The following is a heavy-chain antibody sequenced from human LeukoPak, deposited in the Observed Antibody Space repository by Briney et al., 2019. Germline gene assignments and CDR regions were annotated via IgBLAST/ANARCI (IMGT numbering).Heavy chain of an antibody. V-gene: IGHV4-4*07. CDR3: ARDPRGIVGANHNWFDP. Sequence: PSETLSLTCTVSGGSISSYYWSWIRQPAGKGLEWIGRIYASGSTNYNPSLKSRFTMSVDTSKSQFSLKLISVTAADTAVYYCARDPRGIVGANHNWFDPWGQGTLVTVSS. J-gene: IGHJ5*02. CDR2: IYASGST. CDR1: GGSISSYY. D-gene: IGHD1-26*01.